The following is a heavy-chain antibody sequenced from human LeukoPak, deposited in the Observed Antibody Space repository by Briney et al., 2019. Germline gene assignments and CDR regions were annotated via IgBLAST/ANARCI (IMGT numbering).Heavy chain of an antibody. D-gene: IGHD2-2*01. CDR3: ARRGYCSSTSCSAMDV. Sequence: GEPLKISCKGSGYSFTSYWIGWVRQMPGKGLEWMGIIYPGDSDTRYSPSFQGQVTISADKSISTAYLQWSSLKASDTAMYYCARRGYCSSTSCSAMDVWGKGTTVTVSS. J-gene: IGHJ6*03. V-gene: IGHV5-51*01. CDR1: GYSFTSYW. CDR2: IYPGDSDT.